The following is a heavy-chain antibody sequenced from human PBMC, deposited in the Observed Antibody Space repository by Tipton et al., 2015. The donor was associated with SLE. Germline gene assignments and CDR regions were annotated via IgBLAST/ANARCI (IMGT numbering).Heavy chain of an antibody. Sequence: SLRLSCAASGFTFSFYVMSWVRQAPGKGLEWVSVIYSGDSSTTYYADSVKGRFTISRDNSKNTMYLQMNSLRAEDSAVYYCARGLGGSSRYLNGFEPCCQGTLVRVSS. CDR2: IYSGDSSTT. CDR3: ARGLGGSSRYLNGFEP. V-gene: IGHV3-23*03. J-gene: IGHJ5*02. CDR1: GFTFSFYV. D-gene: IGHD6-13*01.